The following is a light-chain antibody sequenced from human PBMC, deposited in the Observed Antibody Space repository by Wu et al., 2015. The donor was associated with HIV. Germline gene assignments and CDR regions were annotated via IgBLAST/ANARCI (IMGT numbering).Light chain of an antibody. V-gene: IGKV1-5*03. CDR2: EAS. CDR1: QRISYW. CDR3: QQYNTYPYT. J-gene: IGKJ2*01. Sequence: DIQLTQSPSTLSASVGDRVTITCRASQRISYWLAWYQQKPGKAPKLLIYEASRLQAGVPSRFSGSGSGTEFTLTINTLQPEDFATYHCQQYNTYPYTFGQGTKLEFK.